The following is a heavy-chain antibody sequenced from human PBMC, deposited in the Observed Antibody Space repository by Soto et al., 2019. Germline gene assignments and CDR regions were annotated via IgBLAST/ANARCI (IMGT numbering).Heavy chain of an antibody. V-gene: IGHV1-18*01. J-gene: IGHJ6*02. CDR3: ARCIQGDYYYGMDV. Sequence: QAQLVQSGAEVRKPGASVKVSCKASGYTFYSHSISWVRQAPGQGLEWMGRINADYGNTQYAQKFRGRVTMTTDTSTTTVYMELTYLRSDDTAVYYYARCIQGDYYYGMDVWGQGTTVTVSS. D-gene: IGHD5-18*01. CDR1: GYTFYSHS. CDR2: INADYGNT.